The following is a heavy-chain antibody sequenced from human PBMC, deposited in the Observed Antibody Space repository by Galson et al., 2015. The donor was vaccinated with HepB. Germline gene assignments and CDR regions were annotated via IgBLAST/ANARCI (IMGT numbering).Heavy chain of an antibody. D-gene: IGHD3-10*01. CDR3: ARDANYGYYYYYYGMDV. CDR1: GFTFSSYA. CDR2: ISYDGSNK. J-gene: IGHJ6*02. Sequence: SLRLSCAASGFTFSSYAMHWVRQAPGKGLEWVAVISYDGSNKYYADSVKGRFTISRDNSKNTLYLQMNSLRAEDTAVYYCARDANYGYYYYYYGMDVWGQGTTVTVSS. V-gene: IGHV3-30-3*01.